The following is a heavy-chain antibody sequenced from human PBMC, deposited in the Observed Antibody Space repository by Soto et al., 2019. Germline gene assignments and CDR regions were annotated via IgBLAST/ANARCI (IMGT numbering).Heavy chain of an antibody. V-gene: IGHV3-30-3*01. CDR3: ARGMTTVVIPYFQH. CDR1: GFTFSSYA. CDR2: ISYDGSNK. D-gene: IGHD4-17*01. Sequence: GGSLRLSCAASGFTFSSYAMHWVRQAPGKGLEWVAVISYDGSNKYYADSVKGRFTISRDNSKNTLYLQMNSLRAEDTAVYYCARGMTTVVIPYFQHGGQGTLVTVSS. J-gene: IGHJ1*01.